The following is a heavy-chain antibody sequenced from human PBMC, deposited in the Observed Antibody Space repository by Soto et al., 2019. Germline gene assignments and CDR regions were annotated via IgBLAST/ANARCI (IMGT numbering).Heavy chain of an antibody. D-gene: IGHD6-13*01. CDR3: ARHAAAPGIDLWFDP. J-gene: IGHJ5*02. Sequence: QLQLQESGPGLVKPSETLSLTCNVSGGSISSSRSYWAWFRQPPGKELEWIANIFYAGNTYYNPSLKSRVTVSVDTSKNQCSLKLDSVTAADTAVYYCARHAAAPGIDLWFDPWGQGTLVTVSS. CDR2: IFYAGNT. CDR1: GGSISSSRSY. V-gene: IGHV4-39*01.